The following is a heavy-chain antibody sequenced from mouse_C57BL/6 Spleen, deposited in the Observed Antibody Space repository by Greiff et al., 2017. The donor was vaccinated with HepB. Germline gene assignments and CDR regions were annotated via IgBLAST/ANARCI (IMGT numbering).Heavy chain of an antibody. Sequence: VQLQRSGPGLVKPSQSLSLTCSVTGYSITSGYYWNWIRQFPGNKLEWMGYISYDGSNNYNPSLKNRISITRDTSKNQFFLKLNSVTTEDTATYYCARGGSYPHFDYWGQGTTLTVSS. CDR1: GYSITSGYY. V-gene: IGHV3-6*01. J-gene: IGHJ2*01. D-gene: IGHD1-1*02. CDR2: ISYDGSN. CDR3: ARGGSYPHFDY.